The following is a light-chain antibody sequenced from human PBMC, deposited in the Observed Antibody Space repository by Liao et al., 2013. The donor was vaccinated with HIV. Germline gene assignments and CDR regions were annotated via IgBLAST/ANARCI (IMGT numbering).Light chain of an antibody. CDR2: YDS. J-gene: IGLJ2*01. V-gene: IGLV3-21*04. CDR3: QVWDSDSDHPSVV. CDR1: NIGSKS. Sequence: SYVLTQSPSVSVAPGKTATITCGGNNIGSKSVHWYQQKSGQAPVVVIYYDSDRPSGIPERFSGSNSGNTATLTISRVEAGDEADYYCQVWDSDSDHPSVVFGGGTELTVL.